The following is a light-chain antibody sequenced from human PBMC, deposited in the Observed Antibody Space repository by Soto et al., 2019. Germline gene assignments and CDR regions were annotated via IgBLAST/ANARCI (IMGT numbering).Light chain of an antibody. J-gene: IGKJ1*01. Sequence: DIQMTQSPSTLSASVGDRVTITCRASQSINTWLAWYQLKPGGAPKLLIYKASTLESGVSSRFSGSGSGTEFTLTISSLQPDDFATYYCQQYQTYSQFGQGTKVEIK. CDR3: QQYQTYSQ. CDR1: QSINTW. V-gene: IGKV1-5*03. CDR2: KAS.